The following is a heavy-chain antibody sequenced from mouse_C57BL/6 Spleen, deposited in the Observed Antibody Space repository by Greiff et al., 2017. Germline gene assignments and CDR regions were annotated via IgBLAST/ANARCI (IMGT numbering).Heavy chain of an antibody. V-gene: IGHV3-6*01. CDR1: GYSITSGYY. Sequence: VQLKESGPGLVKPSQSLSLTCSVTGYSITSGYYWNWIRQFPGNKLEWMGYISYDGSNNYNPSLKNRISITRDTSKNQFFLKLNSVTTEDTATYYCAKDPLAYWGQGTLVTVSA. CDR2: ISYDGSN. J-gene: IGHJ3*01. CDR3: AKDPLAY.